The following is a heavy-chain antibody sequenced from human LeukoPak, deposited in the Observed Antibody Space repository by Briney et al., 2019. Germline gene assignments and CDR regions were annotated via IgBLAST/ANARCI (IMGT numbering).Heavy chain of an antibody. CDR1: GYTFTSYG. Sequence: SVKLSCKASGYTFTSYGLSGVRQAPGQGLEWMGWISPYKCNKQYTHKFQSRVTMSTDTPTSTAYMELKSLRAVDTGVYYCARDPGQTMVRGVTLDVWGQGTTVTVSS. D-gene: IGHD3-10*01. CDR2: ISPYKCNK. CDR3: ARDPGQTMVRGVTLDV. V-gene: IGHV1-18*01. J-gene: IGHJ6*02.